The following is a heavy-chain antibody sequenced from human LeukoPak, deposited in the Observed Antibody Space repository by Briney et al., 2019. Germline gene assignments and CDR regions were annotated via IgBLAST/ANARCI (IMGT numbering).Heavy chain of an antibody. CDR1: GGTFSSYA. CDR2: IIPIFGTA. CDR3: ARVVVVVAATNYGMDV. D-gene: IGHD2-15*01. V-gene: IGHV1-69*13. Sequence: ASVKVSCKASGGTFSSYAISWVRQAPGQGLEWVGGIIPIFGTANYAQKFQGRVTITADESTSTAYMELSSLRPEDTAVYYCARVVVVVAATNYGMDVWGQGTTVTVSS. J-gene: IGHJ6*02.